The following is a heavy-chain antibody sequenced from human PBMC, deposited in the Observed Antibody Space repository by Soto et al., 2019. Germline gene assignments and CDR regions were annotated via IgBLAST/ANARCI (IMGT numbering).Heavy chain of an antibody. CDR2: ISGSGAST. D-gene: IGHD2-21*01. CDR3: SMGPGSRSDWYAPFEY. J-gene: IGHJ4*02. Sequence: GGSLRLSCAASGFTFSSHVMIWVRQAPGKGLEWVSAISGSGASTFYADSVKGRFTISRDNSKNTLYLQLNRLGADDAAEYYCSMGPGSRSDWYAPFEYWGKGPLVP. CDR1: GFTFSSHV. V-gene: IGHV3-23*01.